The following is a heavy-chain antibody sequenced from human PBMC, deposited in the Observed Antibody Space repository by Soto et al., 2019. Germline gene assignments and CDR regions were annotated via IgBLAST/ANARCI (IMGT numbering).Heavy chain of an antibody. V-gene: IGHV5-51*01. D-gene: IGHD3-22*01. CDR3: ARHQTYYYDSSGYYYAKSNYYYYGMDV. Sequence: GESLKISCKGSGYSFTSYWIGWVRQMPGKGLEWMGIIYPGDSDTRYSPSFQGQVTISADKSISTAYLQWSSLKASDTAMYYCARHQTYYYDSSGYYYAKSNYYYYGMDVWGQGTTVTVSS. CDR2: IYPGDSDT. CDR1: GYSFTSYW. J-gene: IGHJ6*02.